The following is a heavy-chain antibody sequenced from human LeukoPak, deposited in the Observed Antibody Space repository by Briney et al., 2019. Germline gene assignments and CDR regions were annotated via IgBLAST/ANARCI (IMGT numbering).Heavy chain of an antibody. V-gene: IGHV4-39*07. CDR1: GGSISSSIYY. D-gene: IGHD6-25*01. CDR3: ARPDSGGDINWFDP. CDR2: VFYNGAT. J-gene: IGHJ5*02. Sequence: SETLSLTCIVSGGSISSSIYYWAWVRQPPGKGLEWIGTVFYNGATQYSPSLRSRVTISIDTSTNQFSLKLTSVTAADTAVYYCARPDSGGDINWFDPWGQGTLVTVSS.